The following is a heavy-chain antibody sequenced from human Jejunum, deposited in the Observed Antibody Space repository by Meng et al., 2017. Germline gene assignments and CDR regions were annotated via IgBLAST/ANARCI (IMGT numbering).Heavy chain of an antibody. J-gene: IGHJ6*02. Sequence: SETLSLTCTVSGGSISSYYWSWIRQFPGKGLEWIGYIYYSGSTNDNPSLKSRLTISVDTSKNQFSLKLSSVTAADTAVYYCARGGGGGSWAYYYALDVWGQGTTVTVSS. D-gene: IGHD2-15*01. CDR1: GGSISSYY. CDR2: IYYSGST. CDR3: ARGGGGGSWAYYYALDV. V-gene: IGHV4-59*01.